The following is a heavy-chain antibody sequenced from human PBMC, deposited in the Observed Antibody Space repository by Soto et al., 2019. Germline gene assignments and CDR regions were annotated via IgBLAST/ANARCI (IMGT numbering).Heavy chain of an antibody. CDR2: ISSSSSNI. CDR1: GFTLSTYS. V-gene: IGHV3-48*02. Sequence: GGSLRLSCVVSGFTLSTYSMNWVRQAPGKGLQWISYISSSSSNIYYADSVKGRFTISRDNAKNSVFLQMNSLRDEDTAVYYCAREGGFYQQAVGFYYYGMDVWGQGTTVTVS. D-gene: IGHD2-2*01. CDR3: AREGGFYQQAVGFYYYGMDV. J-gene: IGHJ6*02.